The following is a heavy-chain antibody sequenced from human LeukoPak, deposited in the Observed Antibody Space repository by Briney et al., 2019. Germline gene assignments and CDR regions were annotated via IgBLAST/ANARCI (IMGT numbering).Heavy chain of an antibody. Sequence: GGSLRLSCAASGFTVSSNYMIWARRAPGRGLEGVSVIYSGGSTYYAESVKGRFTISRHNTKNTLYLQMNSLRAEDTAVYYCARSKYSGYDSRGNFDYWGQGTLVTVSS. D-gene: IGHD5-12*01. V-gene: IGHV3-53*04. J-gene: IGHJ4*02. CDR2: IYSGGST. CDR3: ARSKYSGYDSRGNFDY. CDR1: GFTVSSNY.